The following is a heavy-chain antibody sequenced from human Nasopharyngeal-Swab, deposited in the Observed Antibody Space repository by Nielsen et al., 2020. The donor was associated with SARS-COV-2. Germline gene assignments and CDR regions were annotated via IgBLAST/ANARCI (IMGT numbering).Heavy chain of an antibody. V-gene: IGHV4-31*03. CDR1: GGSISSGGYY. D-gene: IGHD5-18*01. Sequence: SETLSLTCTVSGGSISSGGYYWSWIRQHPGKGLEWIGYIYYSGSTYYNPSLKSRVTISVDTSKNQFSLKLSSVTAADTAVYYCARFSRGYSYGYYGYFDYWGQGTLVTVSS. J-gene: IGHJ4*02. CDR3: ARFSRGYSYGYYGYFDY. CDR2: IYYSGST.